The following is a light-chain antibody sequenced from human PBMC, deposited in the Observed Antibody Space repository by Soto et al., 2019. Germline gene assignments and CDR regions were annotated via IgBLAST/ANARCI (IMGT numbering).Light chain of an antibody. CDR1: QSLNTNF. CDR3: HHFADLPT. V-gene: IGKV3D-20*01. CDR2: DAS. Sequence: IVLTQSPATLSLSPGERATLSCGASQSLNTNFIAWYQKKPGLAPRLLIFDASFRALGIPDRFSGSGSGNVFSLTIRRLEPEVSAVYFCHHFADLPTFCGGTELEIK. J-gene: IGKJ4*01.